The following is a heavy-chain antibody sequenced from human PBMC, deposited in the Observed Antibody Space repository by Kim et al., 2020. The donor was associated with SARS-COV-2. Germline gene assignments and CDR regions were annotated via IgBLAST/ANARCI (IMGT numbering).Heavy chain of an antibody. D-gene: IGHD3-9*01. Sequence: GGSLRLSCAASGFIFSSYSMNWVRQAPGKGLEWVSSVSSSSTYIYYADSVKGRFTISRDNAKNSLYLQMNSLRAEDTAVYYCARDKGGEGFDILTGYYHYYYYGMDVWGQGTTVTVSS. J-gene: IGHJ6*02. CDR2: VSSSSTYI. V-gene: IGHV3-21*01. CDR3: ARDKGGEGFDILTGYYHYYYYGMDV. CDR1: GFIFSSYS.